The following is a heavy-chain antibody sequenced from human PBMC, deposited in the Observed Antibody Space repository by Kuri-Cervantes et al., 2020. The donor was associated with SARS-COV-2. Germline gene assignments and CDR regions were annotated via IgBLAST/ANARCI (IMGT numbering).Heavy chain of an antibody. CDR1: GYIFSNYG. Sequence: ASVTVSCQACGYIFSNYGISWVRQAPGQGLEWMGWISAYSGDTKYAQRLQGRLSMTTDTSTSTAYMELRSLRSDDTAVYYCARDRDYDFWSGYYSYYYYYGMDVWGQGTTVTVSS. J-gene: IGHJ6*02. D-gene: IGHD3-3*01. CDR2: ISAYSGDT. V-gene: IGHV1-18*01. CDR3: ARDRDYDFWSGYYSYYYYYGMDV.